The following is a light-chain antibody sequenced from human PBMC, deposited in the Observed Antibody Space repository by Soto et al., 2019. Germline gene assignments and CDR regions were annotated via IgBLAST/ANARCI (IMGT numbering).Light chain of an antibody. CDR3: HQRQSWPRT. V-gene: IGKV3-11*01. Sequence: IVLTQSPATLSSYPGERATLSCRASQTVNSRLAWYQHKPGQAPRLLIYHTSNRATGIPARFSGSGSGTDFTLTISSLEPEDFAVYYCHQRQSWPRTFGQGTKVDI. CDR1: QTVNSR. J-gene: IGKJ1*01. CDR2: HTS.